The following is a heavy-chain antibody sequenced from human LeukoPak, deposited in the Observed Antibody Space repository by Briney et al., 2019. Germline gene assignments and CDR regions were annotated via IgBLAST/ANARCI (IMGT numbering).Heavy chain of an antibody. V-gene: IGHV3-23*01. CDR2: ISGSGGST. D-gene: IGHD4-17*01. J-gene: IGHJ4*02. Sequence: PGGSLRLSCAASGFTFSSYGMSWVRQAPGKGLEWVSAISGSGGSTYYADSVKGRFTISRDNSKNSLYLQMNSLRAEDTALYYCARLYGDRGGFDYWGQGTLVTVSS. CDR1: GFTFSSYG. CDR3: ARLYGDRGGFDY.